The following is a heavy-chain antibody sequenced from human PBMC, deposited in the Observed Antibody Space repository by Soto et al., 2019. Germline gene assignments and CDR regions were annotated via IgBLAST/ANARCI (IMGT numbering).Heavy chain of an antibody. CDR3: ARVATRYGTAFDI. Sequence: PGESLMISCKGSGYSLTSYWNGWVRQMPGKGLEWMGIIYPGDSDTRYSPSFQGQVTISADKSISTAYLQWSSLKASDTAMYYCARVATRYGTAFDIWGQGTMVTVSS. J-gene: IGHJ3*02. V-gene: IGHV5-51*01. CDR2: IYPGDSDT. CDR1: GYSLTSYW. D-gene: IGHD5-12*01.